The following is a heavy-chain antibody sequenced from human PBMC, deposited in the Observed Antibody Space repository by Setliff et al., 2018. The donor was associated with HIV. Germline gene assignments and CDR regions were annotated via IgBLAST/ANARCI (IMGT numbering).Heavy chain of an antibody. CDR1: GGSISSGTSY. J-gene: IGHJ4*02. CDR3: ARETYDYVWGTYRYRPRHFDY. V-gene: IGHV4-61*02. D-gene: IGHD3-16*02. CDR2: IYTSGST. Sequence: PSETLSLICTVSGGSISSGTSYWSWIRQPAGKGLEWIGRIYTSGSTNYNPSLKSRVSISVDTSKNRFSLKLSPVTAADTAVYYCARETYDYVWGTYRYRPRHFDYWGQGTLVTVSS.